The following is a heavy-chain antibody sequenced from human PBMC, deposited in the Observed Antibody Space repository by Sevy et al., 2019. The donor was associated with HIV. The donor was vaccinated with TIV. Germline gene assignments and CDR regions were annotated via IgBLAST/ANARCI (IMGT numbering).Heavy chain of an antibody. CDR3: ARQREDIIVIPAAFYGMDV. V-gene: IGHV4-39*01. D-gene: IGHD2-2*01. J-gene: IGHJ6*02. CDR2: IFYSGSH. Sequence: SETLSLTCTVSGVSIRSSGYYWGWIRQPPGKGLEWIGSIFYSGSHNYNPSLKSRVTISVDTSKNQFFLKLSSVTAADTAVYYCARQREDIIVIPAAFYGMDVWGQGTTVTVSS. CDR1: GVSIRSSGYY.